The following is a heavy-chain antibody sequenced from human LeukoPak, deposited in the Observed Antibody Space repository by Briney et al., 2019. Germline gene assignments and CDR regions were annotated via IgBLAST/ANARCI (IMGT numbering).Heavy chain of an antibody. D-gene: IGHD3-10*01. CDR3: ARGRYRYDWGSYYKGIDY. CDR1: GFTFSSYD. Sequence: GGSLRLSCAVSGFTFSSYDMHWVRQAPGKGLEWDSAIGTAGDTFFPGSVKGRFPISRESAKNSLYFQMNSLRVGDTAGYYCARGRYRYDWGSYYKGIDYWGQGTLVTASS. V-gene: IGHV3-13*04. CDR2: IGTAGDT. J-gene: IGHJ4*02.